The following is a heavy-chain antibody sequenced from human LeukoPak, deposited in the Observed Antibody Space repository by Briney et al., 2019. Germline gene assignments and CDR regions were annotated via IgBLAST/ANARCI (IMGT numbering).Heavy chain of an antibody. D-gene: IGHD6-19*01. V-gene: IGHV3-7*03. Sequence: PGGSLRLSCAASGFTFSSYWTSWVRQAPGKGLEWVANIKQDGSEKYYVDSVKGRFTISRDNAKNSLYLQMNSLRAEDTAVYYCASTGDLSPVAGPFDYWGQGTLVTVSS. CDR1: GFTFSSYW. CDR2: IKQDGSEK. J-gene: IGHJ4*02. CDR3: ASTGDLSPVAGPFDY.